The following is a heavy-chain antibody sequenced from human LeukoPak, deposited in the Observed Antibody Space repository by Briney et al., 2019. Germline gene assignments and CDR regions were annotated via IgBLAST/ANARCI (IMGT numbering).Heavy chain of an antibody. CDR1: GFTFSSYS. V-gene: IGHV3-21*01. Sequence: GSLRLSCAASGFTFSSYSMNWVRQAPGKGLEWVSSISSSSSYIYYADSVKGRFTISRDNAKNSLYLQMNSLRAEDTAVYYCARHRGSGSYYNAGDYWGQGTLVTVSS. J-gene: IGHJ4*02. D-gene: IGHD3-10*01. CDR3: ARHRGSGSYYNAGDY. CDR2: ISSSSSYI.